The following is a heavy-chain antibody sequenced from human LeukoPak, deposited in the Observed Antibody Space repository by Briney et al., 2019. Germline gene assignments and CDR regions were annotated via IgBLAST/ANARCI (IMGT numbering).Heavy chain of an antibody. CDR1: GGSFSGYY. J-gene: IGHJ4*02. V-gene: IGHV4-34*01. CDR2: SYHSGST. Sequence: SETLSLTCAVYGGSFSGYYWSWIRQPPGKGLEWIGYSYHSGSTYYNPSLKSRVTISVDRSKNQFSLKLNSVTAADTAVYYCARREYYFDYWGQGTLVTVSS. CDR3: ARREYYFDY. D-gene: IGHD2/OR15-2a*01.